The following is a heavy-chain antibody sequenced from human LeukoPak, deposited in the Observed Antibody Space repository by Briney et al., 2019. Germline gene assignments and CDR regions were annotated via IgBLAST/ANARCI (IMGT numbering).Heavy chain of an antibody. J-gene: IGHJ4*02. V-gene: IGHV4-4*07. CDR2: IYTSGST. D-gene: IGHD3-22*01. Sequence: SETLSLTCTVSGGSISSYYWSWIRQPAGKGLEWIGRIYTSGSTNYNPSLKSRVTMSVDTSKNQFSLKLSSVTAADTAVYYCAIGTSYDSSGYYDPFDYWGQGTLVTVSS. CDR1: GGSISSYY. CDR3: AIGTSYDSSGYYDPFDY.